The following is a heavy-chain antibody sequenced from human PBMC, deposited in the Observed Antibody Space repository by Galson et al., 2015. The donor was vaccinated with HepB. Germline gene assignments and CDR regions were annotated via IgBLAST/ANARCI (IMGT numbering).Heavy chain of an antibody. J-gene: IGHJ6*02. D-gene: IGHD6-13*01. Sequence: SLRLSCAASGFTFSSYEMNWVRQAPGKGLEWVSYISSSGSTIYYADSVKGRFTISRDNAKNSLYLQMNSLRAEDTAVYYCARRYSSSPYGMDVWGQGTTVTVSS. CDR1: GFTFSSYE. CDR2: ISSSGSTI. CDR3: ARRYSSSPYGMDV. V-gene: IGHV3-48*03.